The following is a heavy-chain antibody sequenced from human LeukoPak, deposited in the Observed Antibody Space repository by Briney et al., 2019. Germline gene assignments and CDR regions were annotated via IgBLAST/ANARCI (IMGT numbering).Heavy chain of an antibody. V-gene: IGHV3-23*01. CDR1: GFTCSSYA. J-gene: IGHJ5*02. Sequence: PGGSLRLSCAASGFTCSSYAMSWLRQAPGKGLEWVSAISGSGGSTYYADSVKGRFTISRDNSKTTLYLQMNSLRAEDTAVYYCAKAKEYVWVSYRTYNWFDPWGQGTLVTVSS. D-gene: IGHD3-16*02. CDR2: ISGSGGST. CDR3: AKAKEYVWVSYRTYNWFDP.